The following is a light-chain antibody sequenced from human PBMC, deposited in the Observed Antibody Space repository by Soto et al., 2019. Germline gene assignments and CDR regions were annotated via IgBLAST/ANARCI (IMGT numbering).Light chain of an antibody. CDR1: QSINSW. Sequence: DIQMTRSPSTLSAFVGDRVTITCRASQSINSWLAWYQQKPGKAPNLLIYKASNLESGAPSRFSGSGSGTEFTLTISSLQPDDFATYYCQQYHRSPVTFGGGTKVEIK. V-gene: IGKV1-5*03. CDR2: KAS. J-gene: IGKJ4*01. CDR3: QQYHRSPVT.